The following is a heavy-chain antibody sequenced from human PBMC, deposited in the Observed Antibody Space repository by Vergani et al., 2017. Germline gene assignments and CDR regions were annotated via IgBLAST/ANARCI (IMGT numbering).Heavy chain of an antibody. V-gene: IGHV1-69*08. CDR2: IIPILGIA. J-gene: IGHJ4*02. CDR3: AREGFYDYVWGSYRLRGGYYFDY. Sequence: QVQLVQSGAEVKKPGSSVKVSCKASGGTFSSYTISWVRQAPGQGLEWMGRIIPILGIAKSAQKFQGRVTITADKSTSTAYMELSSLRSEDTAVYYCAREGFYDYVWGSYRLRGGYYFDYWGQGTLVTVSS. CDR1: GGTFSSYT. D-gene: IGHD3-16*02.